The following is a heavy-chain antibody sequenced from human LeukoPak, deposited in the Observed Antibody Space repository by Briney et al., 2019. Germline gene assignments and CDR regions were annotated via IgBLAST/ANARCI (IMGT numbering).Heavy chain of an antibody. Sequence: SETLSLTCTVSGGSISSGSYYWSWIRQPAGKGLEWIGRIYTSGSTNYNPSLKSRVTISVDTSKNQFSLKLSSVTAADTAVYYCARDRLEWLLGLDPWGQGTLVAVSS. D-gene: IGHD3-3*01. V-gene: IGHV4-61*02. CDR2: IYTSGST. CDR1: GGSISSGSYY. CDR3: ARDRLEWLLGLDP. J-gene: IGHJ5*02.